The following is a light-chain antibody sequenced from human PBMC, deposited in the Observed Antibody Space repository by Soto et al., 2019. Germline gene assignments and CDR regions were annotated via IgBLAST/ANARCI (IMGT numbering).Light chain of an antibody. CDR2: DAS. CDR1: QNINNW. J-gene: IGKJ1*01. Sequence: DIQMTQSPSTLSASVGDRVTITCRASQNINNWLSWFQQKPGEAPKLLIYDASSLQSGVPSRFSGSGSGTEFTLTISSLQPDDFATYYCQQYNSFSWSFGQGTKVDIK. CDR3: QQYNSFSWS. V-gene: IGKV1-5*01.